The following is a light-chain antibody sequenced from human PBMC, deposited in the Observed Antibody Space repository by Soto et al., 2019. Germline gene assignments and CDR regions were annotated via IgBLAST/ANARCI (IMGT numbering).Light chain of an antibody. CDR2: DAS. Sequence: IVLTQSPATLSLSPGERATLSCRASQSVSSYLAWYQQKPGQAPRLLIYDASNRATGIPARFSGSGSGTDFTLTISSLEPEDFAVYYCQRRSNWPPVYTFGQGTKLEIK. CDR3: QRRSNWPPVYT. J-gene: IGKJ2*01. V-gene: IGKV3-11*01. CDR1: QSVSSY.